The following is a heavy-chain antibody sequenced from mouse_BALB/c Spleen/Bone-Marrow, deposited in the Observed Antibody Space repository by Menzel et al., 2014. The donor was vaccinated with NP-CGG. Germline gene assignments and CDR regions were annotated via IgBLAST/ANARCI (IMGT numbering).Heavy chain of an antibody. CDR1: GYTFTSYV. CDR3: ARGGYRYRYDDYFDY. D-gene: IGHD2-14*01. CDR2: INPYNDGT. V-gene: IGHV1-14*01. J-gene: IGHJ2*01. Sequence: EVKLQESGPELVKPGASVKMSCKASGYTFTSYVMHWVKQRPGQGLEWIGYINPYNDGTKYNEKFKGKATLTSDKSSSTAYMELSSLTSEDSAVYYCARGGYRYRYDDYFDYWGQGTTLTVSS.